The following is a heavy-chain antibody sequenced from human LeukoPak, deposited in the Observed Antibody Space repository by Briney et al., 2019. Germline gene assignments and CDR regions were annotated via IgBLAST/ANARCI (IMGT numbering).Heavy chain of an antibody. V-gene: IGHV3-21*01. CDR2: ISSSSSYI. CDR1: GFTFSSYS. CDR3: ARFWDIVVVPAAKSFDY. J-gene: IGHJ4*02. Sequence: PGGSLRLSCAASGFTFSSYSMNWVRQAPEKGLEWVSSISSSSSYIYYADSVKGRFTISRDNAKNSLYLQMNSLRAEDTAVYYCARFWDIVVVPAAKSFDYWGQGTLVTVSS. D-gene: IGHD2-2*01.